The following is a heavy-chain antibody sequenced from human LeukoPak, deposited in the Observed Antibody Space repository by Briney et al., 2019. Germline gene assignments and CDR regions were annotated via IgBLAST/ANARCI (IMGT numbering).Heavy chain of an antibody. CDR1: GGSISTYY. CDR3: ARTDSSGYYYWFDP. CDR2: IYYSGST. V-gene: IGHV4-59*08. D-gene: IGHD3-22*01. Sequence: SETLSLTCTVSGGSISTYYWSWIRQPPGKGLEWIWYIYYSGSTNYNPSLKSRVTISVDTTKNQFSLKLSSVTAADTAVYYCARTDSSGYYYWFDPWGQGTLVTVSS. J-gene: IGHJ5*02.